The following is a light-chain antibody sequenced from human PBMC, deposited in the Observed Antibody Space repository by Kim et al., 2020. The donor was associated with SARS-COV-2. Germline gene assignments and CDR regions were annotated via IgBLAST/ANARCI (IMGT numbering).Light chain of an antibody. CDR1: SSDVGGHNY. V-gene: IGLV2-14*04. J-gene: IGLJ1*01. CDR3: NSYATSSLYV. CDR2: DVS. Sequence: GQSITISCTGTSSDVGGHNYVSWYQQHPGKAPKLMIYDVSKRPSGVSNRFSGSKSGNTASLTISGLQTDDEADYYCNSYATSSLYVFGTGTKVTVL.